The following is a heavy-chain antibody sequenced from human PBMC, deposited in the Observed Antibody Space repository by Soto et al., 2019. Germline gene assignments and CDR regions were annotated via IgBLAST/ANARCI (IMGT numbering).Heavy chain of an antibody. J-gene: IGHJ4*02. CDR3: AKITRS. Sequence: EVQLLESGGGLVPSGGSLRLSCAASGLRVSSFAMTWVRQAPGKGLEWISSVNGDGTATYYANSVKGRFTISRDTSKNTLYLQMDSLRAEDTAVYYCAKITRSWGQGTLVTVSS. V-gene: IGHV3-23*01. D-gene: IGHD3-16*01. CDR1: GLRVSSFA. CDR2: VNGDGTAT.